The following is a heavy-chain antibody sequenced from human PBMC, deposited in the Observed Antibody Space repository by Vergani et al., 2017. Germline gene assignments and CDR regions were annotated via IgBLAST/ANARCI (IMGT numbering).Heavy chain of an antibody. J-gene: IGHJ6*02. D-gene: IGHD3-3*01. V-gene: IGHV4-4*07. CDR1: GGSISSYY. CDR3: ARDLVDFWSGSFGSLFSLGMDV. CDR2: IYTSGST. Sequence: QVQLQESGPGLVKPSETLSLTCTVSGGSISSYYWSWIRQPAGKGLEWIGRIYTSGSTDYNPSLKSRVTMSVDTSKNQFSLKLSSVTAADTAVYYCARDLVDFWSGSFGSLFSLGMDVWGQGTTVTVSS.